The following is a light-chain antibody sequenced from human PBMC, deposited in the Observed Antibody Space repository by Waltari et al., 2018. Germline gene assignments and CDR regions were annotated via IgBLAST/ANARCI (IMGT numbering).Light chain of an antibody. V-gene: IGKV3-20*01. CDR1: QSVSRA. CDR3: QHYVMLPVT. J-gene: IGKJ1*01. CDR2: GIF. Sequence: EIELTQSPGTLSLSPGERATLSCRTSQSVSRALAWYQQKPGQAPRLLIYGIFNRATGIPDRFSGSGSGTDFSLTISRLEPEDFAVYYCQHYVMLPVTFGQGTRVEVK.